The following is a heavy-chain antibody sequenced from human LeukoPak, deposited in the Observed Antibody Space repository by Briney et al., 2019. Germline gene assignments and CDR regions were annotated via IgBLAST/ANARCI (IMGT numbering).Heavy chain of an antibody. Sequence: PGGSLRLSCTASQFTFSSYAMSWVRQAPGKGLEWVSTIRGSGGTTYYADSVKGRFTISRDNSKNTLSLQMNSLRGEDTAVYHCAKDVHTYGYMGTADYYGMDVWGQGTTVTVSS. CDR2: IRGSGGTT. D-gene: IGHD5-18*01. CDR1: QFTFSSYA. CDR3: AKDVHTYGYMGTADYYGMDV. V-gene: IGHV3-23*01. J-gene: IGHJ6*02.